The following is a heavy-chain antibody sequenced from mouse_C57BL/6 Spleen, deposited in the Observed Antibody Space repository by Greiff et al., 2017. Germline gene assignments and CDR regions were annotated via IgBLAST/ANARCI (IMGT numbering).Heavy chain of an antibody. CDR3: ARDGDYGSSWFAY. Sequence: EVKLMESGGGLVQSGRSLRLSCATSGFTFSDFYMEWVRQAPGKGLEWIAASRNKANDYTTEYSASVKGRFIVSRDTSQSILYLQMNALRAEDTAIYYCARDGDYGSSWFAYWGQGTLVTVSA. CDR1: GFTFSDFY. CDR2: SRNKANDYTT. D-gene: IGHD1-1*01. J-gene: IGHJ3*01. V-gene: IGHV7-1*01.